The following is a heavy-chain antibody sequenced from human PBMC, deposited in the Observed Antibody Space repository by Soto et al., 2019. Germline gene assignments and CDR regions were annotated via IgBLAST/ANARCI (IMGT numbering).Heavy chain of an antibody. Sequence: LSLTCTVSGGSISSGGYYLSWIRQHPGKGLEWIGHIYHSGSTYYNPSLKSRVTISVYTSKNQFSLKLSSVTAADTAAYYCAREPLTWGQGNLVTFSS. J-gene: IGHJ4*02. CDR1: GGSISSGGYY. CDR3: AREPLT. CDR2: IYHSGST. V-gene: IGHV4-31*03.